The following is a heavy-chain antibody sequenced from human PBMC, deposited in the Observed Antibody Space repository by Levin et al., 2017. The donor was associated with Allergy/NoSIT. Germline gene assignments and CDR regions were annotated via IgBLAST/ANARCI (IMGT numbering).Heavy chain of an antibody. Sequence: GGSLRLSCAASGSTFSGSAIHWVRQASGKGLEWVGRIRTKAKGYATAYGASVKGRFTISRDDSKTYLQMNSLKTEDTAMYYCTTLGDYFDSWGQGTLVTVSS. CDR2: IRTKAKGYAT. D-gene: IGHD1-26*01. V-gene: IGHV3-73*01. J-gene: IGHJ4*02. CDR3: TTLGDYFDS. CDR1: GSTFSGSA.